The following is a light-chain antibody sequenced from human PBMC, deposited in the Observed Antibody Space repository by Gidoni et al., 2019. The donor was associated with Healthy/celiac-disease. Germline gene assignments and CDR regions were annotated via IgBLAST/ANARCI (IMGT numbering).Light chain of an antibody. CDR3: QQYYSTPT. J-gene: IGKJ4*01. CDR1: QRVLYSSNNKNY. CDR2: WAS. V-gene: IGKV4-1*01. Sequence: DIVMTQSPDSLAVSLGERATINCKSSQRVLYSSNNKNYLAWYQQKPGQPPKLLIYWASTRESGVPDRVSGSGSGTDFTLTISSLQAEDVAVYYGQQYYSTPTFGGGTKVEIK.